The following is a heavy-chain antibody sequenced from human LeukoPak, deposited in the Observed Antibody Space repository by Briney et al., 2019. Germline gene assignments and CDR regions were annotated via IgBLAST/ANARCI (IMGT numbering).Heavy chain of an antibody. CDR1: GGSFSSGDFY. CDR2: ISYSGST. D-gene: IGHD3-22*01. Sequence: SETLSLTCTVSGGSFSSGDFYWGWIRQPPGKGLEWIGIISYSGSTYYNPSLKSRVTISVDTSKSQFSLKLSSVTAADTAICYCARLDKGINAAHFDYWGQGTLVTVSS. V-gene: IGHV4-39*01. CDR3: ARLDKGINAAHFDY. J-gene: IGHJ4*02.